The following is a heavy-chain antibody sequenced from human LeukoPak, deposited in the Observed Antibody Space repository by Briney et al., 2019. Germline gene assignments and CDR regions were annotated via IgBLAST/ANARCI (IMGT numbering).Heavy chain of an antibody. Sequence: SETLSLTCTVSGGSISSSSYYWGWIRQPPGKGLEWIGSIYYSGSTHYNPSLKSRVTISVDTSKNQFSLKLSSVTAADTAVYYCAREDGDILLWFGESHWFDPWGQGTLVTVSS. V-gene: IGHV4-39*07. J-gene: IGHJ5*02. CDR2: IYYSGST. D-gene: IGHD3-10*01. CDR1: GGSISSSSYY. CDR3: AREDGDILLWFGESHWFDP.